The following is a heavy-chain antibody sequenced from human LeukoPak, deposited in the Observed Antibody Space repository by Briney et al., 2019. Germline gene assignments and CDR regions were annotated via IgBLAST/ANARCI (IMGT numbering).Heavy chain of an antibody. CDR3: ARDVSDSSLDPDY. CDR1: GYTFTGYY. Sequence: ASVKVSCKASGYTFTGYYMHWVRQAPGQGLEWMGWINPNSGGTNYAQKFQGRVTMTRDTSISTAYMELSRLRSDDTAVYYWARDVSDSSLDPDYLGQGTPVTVSS. J-gene: IGHJ4*02. V-gene: IGHV1-2*02. D-gene: IGHD6-13*01. CDR2: INPNSGGT.